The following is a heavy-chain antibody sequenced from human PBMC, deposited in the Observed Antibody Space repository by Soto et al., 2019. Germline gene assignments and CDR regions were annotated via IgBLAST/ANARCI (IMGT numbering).Heavy chain of an antibody. D-gene: IGHD4-17*01. CDR2: ISAYNGNT. CDR3: AVGDDYGDSDYYYYGMDV. Sequence: ASVKVSCKASGYTFTSYGISWVRQAPGQGLEWMGWISAYNGNTNYAQKLQGRVTMTTDTSTGTAYMELRSLRSDDTAVYYCAVGDDYGDSDYYYYGMDVWGQGTTVTVSS. CDR1: GYTFTSYG. J-gene: IGHJ6*02. V-gene: IGHV1-18*01.